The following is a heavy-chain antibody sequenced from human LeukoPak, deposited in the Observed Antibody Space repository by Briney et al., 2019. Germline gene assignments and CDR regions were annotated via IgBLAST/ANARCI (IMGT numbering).Heavy chain of an antibody. J-gene: IGHJ4*02. Sequence: PSETLSLTCAVYGGSFSGYYWSWIRQPPGKGLEWVANINQDGSEKYYVDSVKGRFTISRDNAKNSLYLQMNSLRAEDTAVYYCVRAGELDYWGQGTLVTVSS. CDR2: INQDGSEK. V-gene: IGHV3-7*01. CDR3: VRAGELDY. CDR1: GGSFSGYY.